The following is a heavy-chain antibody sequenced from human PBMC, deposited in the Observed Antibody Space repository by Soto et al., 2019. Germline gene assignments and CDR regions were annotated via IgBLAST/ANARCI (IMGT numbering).Heavy chain of an antibody. Sequence: QVQLVESGGGVVQPGRSLRLSCAASGFTFSSYAMHWVRQAPGKGLEWVAVISYDGSNKYYADSVKGRFTISRDNSKNTLYLQMNSLRAEDTAVYYCARDLDDYGGNSGYYGMDVWGQGTTVTVSS. CDR3: ARDLDDYGGNSGYYGMDV. CDR1: GFTFSSYA. CDR2: ISYDGSNK. J-gene: IGHJ6*02. D-gene: IGHD4-17*01. V-gene: IGHV3-30-3*01.